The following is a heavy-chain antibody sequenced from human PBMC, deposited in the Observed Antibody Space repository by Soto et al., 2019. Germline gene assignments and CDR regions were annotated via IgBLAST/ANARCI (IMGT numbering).Heavy chain of an antibody. V-gene: IGHV4-34*08. CDR3: AGTGTTTGTFDY. J-gene: IGHJ4*02. CDR1: GGTFSGYY. CDR2: INHSGST. Sequence: SETLSLTCAVYGGTFSGYYWSWIRQPPGKGLEWIGEINHSGSTNYNPSLKSRVTISVDTSKNQFSLKLSSVTAADTAVYYCAGTGTTTGTFDYWGQGTLVTVSS. D-gene: IGHD1-7*01.